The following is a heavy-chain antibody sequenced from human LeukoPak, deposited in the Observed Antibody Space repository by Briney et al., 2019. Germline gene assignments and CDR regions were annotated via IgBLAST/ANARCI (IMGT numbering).Heavy chain of an antibody. CDR2: INHSGST. Sequence: SETLSLTCAVYGGSFSGYYWSWIRQPPGKGLEWIGEINHSGSTNYNPSLKSRVTISVDTSKNQFSRKLSSVTAADTAVYYCARSARRLPYQLQGRWWFDPWGQGTLVTVSS. D-gene: IGHD2-2*01. V-gene: IGHV4-34*01. CDR1: GGSFSGYY. CDR3: ARSARRLPYQLQGRWWFDP. J-gene: IGHJ5*02.